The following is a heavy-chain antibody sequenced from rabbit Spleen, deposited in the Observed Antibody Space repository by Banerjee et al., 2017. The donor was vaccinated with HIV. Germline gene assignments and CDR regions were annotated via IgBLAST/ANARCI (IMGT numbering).Heavy chain of an antibody. V-gene: IGHV1S45*01. CDR3: VRENDSGDLSYFNL. CDR1: GFSFSSGYD. CDR2: IYIGSSGYT. Sequence: QEQLVESGGGLVKPGASLTLTCTASGFSFSSGYDMCWVRQAPGKGLEWIAFIYIGSSGYTYYASWAKGRFTITRSPGLNTVTLQMTSLTVADTATYFCVRENDSGDLSYFNLWGQGTLVTVS. J-gene: IGHJ4*01. D-gene: IGHD1-1*01.